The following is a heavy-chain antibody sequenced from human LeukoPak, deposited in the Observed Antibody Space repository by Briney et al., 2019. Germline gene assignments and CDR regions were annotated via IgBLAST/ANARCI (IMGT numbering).Heavy chain of an antibody. Sequence: SETLSLTCTVSGASISTYYWSWNRQPPGKGLEWIGYIYYRGSTNYNPSLKSRVTISVDTSKNQFSLKLSSVTAADTAVYYCAAAWLGYRWFDPWGQGTLVTVSS. CDR1: GASISTYY. CDR3: AAAWLGYRWFDP. V-gene: IGHV4-59*01. D-gene: IGHD5-18*01. CDR2: IYYRGST. J-gene: IGHJ5*02.